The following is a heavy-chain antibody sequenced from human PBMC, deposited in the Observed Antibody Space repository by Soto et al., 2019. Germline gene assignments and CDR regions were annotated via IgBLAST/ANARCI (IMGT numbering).Heavy chain of an antibody. CDR1: GYSFTSYG. J-gene: IGHJ6*02. CDR3: ARFSGGVYNTYYFYYGMDV. Sequence: ASVKVSGKASGYSFTSYGISWVRQAPGQGLDWMGWITTYNGNTKYAQDLQGRVTMTTDTSTSTAYMELRSLRSDDTAVYYCARFSGGVYNTYYFYYGMDVWGQGTTVTVSS. CDR2: ITTYNGNT. V-gene: IGHV1-18*04. D-gene: IGHD2-15*01.